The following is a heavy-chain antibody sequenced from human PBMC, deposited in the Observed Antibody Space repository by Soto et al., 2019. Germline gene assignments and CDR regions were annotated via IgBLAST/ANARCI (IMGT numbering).Heavy chain of an antibody. V-gene: IGHV4-59*08. CDR2: IYYSGST. CDR1: GGSISSYY. J-gene: IGHJ3*02. D-gene: IGHD2-15*01. Sequence: SETLSLTCTVSGGSISSYYWSWIRQPPGKGLEWIGYIYYSGSTNYNPPLKSRVTISVDTSKNQFSLKLSSVTAADTCVYYCARLAPKMGCSGGSCDSRSSAFDIWGQGTMVTVSS. CDR3: ARLAPKMGCSGGSCDSRSSAFDI.